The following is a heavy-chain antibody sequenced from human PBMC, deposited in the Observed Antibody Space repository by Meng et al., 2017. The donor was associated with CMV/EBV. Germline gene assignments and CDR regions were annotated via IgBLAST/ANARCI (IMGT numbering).Heavy chain of an antibody. D-gene: IGHD6-13*01. J-gene: IGHJ3*02. Sequence: GESLKISCAASGFTFSDYYMSWIRQAPGKGLEWVSYISSSGITIYYTDSVKGRFTISRDNAKNSLYLQMNSPRAEDTAVYYCARDHWQQLDAFDIWGQGTMVTVSS. CDR1: GFTFSDYY. V-gene: IGHV3-11*01. CDR2: ISSSGITI. CDR3: ARDHWQQLDAFDI.